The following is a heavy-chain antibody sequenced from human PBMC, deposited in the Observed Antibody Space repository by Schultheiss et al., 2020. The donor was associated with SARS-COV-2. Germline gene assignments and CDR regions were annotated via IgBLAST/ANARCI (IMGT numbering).Heavy chain of an antibody. CDR2: INPNSGGT. CDR3: ARDRAYYYDSSGSKGPFDY. CDR1: GYTFTGYY. J-gene: IGHJ4*02. V-gene: IGHV1-2*04. D-gene: IGHD3-22*01. Sequence: ASVKVSCKASGYTFTGYYMHWVRQAPGQGLEWMGWINPNSGGTNYAQKFQGWVTMTTDTSTSTAYMELRSLRSDDTAVYYCARDRAYYYDSSGSKGPFDYWGQGTLVTVSS.